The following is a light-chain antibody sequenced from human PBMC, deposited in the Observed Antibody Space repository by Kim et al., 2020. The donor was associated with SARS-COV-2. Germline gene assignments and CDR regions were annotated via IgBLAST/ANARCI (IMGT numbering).Light chain of an antibody. CDR2: DAS. J-gene: IGKJ2*01. CDR3: QQYDSREFT. V-gene: IGKV1-5*01. Sequence: LSASVGDRVTITGRASQSSSWLAWYQQESGTAPKVLIYDASVLESGVPSRFSARGAGTEFTLTISTLQPDDAATYYCQQYDSREFTFGQGTKLEI. CDR1: QSSSW.